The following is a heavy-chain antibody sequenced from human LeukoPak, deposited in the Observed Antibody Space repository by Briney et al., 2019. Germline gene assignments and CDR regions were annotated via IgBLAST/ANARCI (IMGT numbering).Heavy chain of an antibody. Sequence: KSSETLSLTCTVSGGSISSYYWSWIQQPPGKGLEWIGYIYYSGSTNYNPSLKSRVTISVDTSKNQFSLKLSSVTAADTAVYYCARGGSSSWYHWGQGTLVTVSS. D-gene: IGHD6-13*01. J-gene: IGHJ4*02. V-gene: IGHV4-59*01. CDR2: IYYSGST. CDR3: ARGGSSSWYH. CDR1: GGSISSYY.